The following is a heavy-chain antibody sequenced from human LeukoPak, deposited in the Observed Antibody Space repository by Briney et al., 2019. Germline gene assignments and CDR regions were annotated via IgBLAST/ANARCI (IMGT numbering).Heavy chain of an antibody. Sequence: SETLSLTCTVSGGSISSSSYYWGWIRQPPGKGLEWIGSIYYSGSTYYNPSLKSRVTISVDTSKNQFSLKLSSVTAADTAVYYCARGSIITAFDYWGQGTLVTVSS. D-gene: IGHD1-20*01. J-gene: IGHJ4*02. CDR1: GGSISSSSYY. CDR3: ARGSIITAFDY. V-gene: IGHV4-39*01. CDR2: IYYSGST.